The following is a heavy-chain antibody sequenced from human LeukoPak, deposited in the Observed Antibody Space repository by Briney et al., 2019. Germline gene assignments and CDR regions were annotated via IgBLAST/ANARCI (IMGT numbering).Heavy chain of an antibody. J-gene: IGHJ6*03. CDR1: GGSISSYY. Sequence: PSETLSLTCTVSGGSISSYYWSWIRQPPGKGLEWIGYIYYSGSTNYNPSLKSRVTISVDTSKNQFSLKLSSVTAADTAVYYCARAAVATIPYYYYYYMDVWGKGTTVTISS. V-gene: IGHV4-59*01. CDR3: ARAAVATIPYYYYYYMDV. CDR2: IYYSGST. D-gene: IGHD5-12*01.